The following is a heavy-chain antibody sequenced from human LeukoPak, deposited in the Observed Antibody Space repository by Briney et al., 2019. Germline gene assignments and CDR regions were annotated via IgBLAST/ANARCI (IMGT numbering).Heavy chain of an antibody. Sequence: GGSLRLSCAASGFTLSHYGMHWVRQAPGKGLEWVAVIWYDGSNKYYADSVKGRFTISRDNSKNTLYLQMNSLRAEDTAVYYCARESYGDLYFDYWGQGTLVTVSS. CDR1: GFTLSHYG. CDR3: ARESYGDLYFDY. J-gene: IGHJ4*02. D-gene: IGHD4-17*01. V-gene: IGHV3-33*08. CDR2: IWYDGSNK.